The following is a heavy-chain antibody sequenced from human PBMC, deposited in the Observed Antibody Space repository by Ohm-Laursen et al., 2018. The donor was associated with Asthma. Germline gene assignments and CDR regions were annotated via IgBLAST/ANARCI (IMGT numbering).Heavy chain of an antibody. CDR1: GYTFSRYS. Sequence: SLRDSCTASGYTFSRYSIHWVRQIPGKGMEWVASISTASSFIYYADSVRGRFTTARDNARNSVYLQMNSLRAEDTALYYCARIGPEWELPGREYSLHHWGEGTLVTVSS. V-gene: IGHV3-21*01. J-gene: IGHJ1*01. CDR2: ISTASSFI. CDR3: ARIGPEWELPGREYSLHH. D-gene: IGHD1-26*01.